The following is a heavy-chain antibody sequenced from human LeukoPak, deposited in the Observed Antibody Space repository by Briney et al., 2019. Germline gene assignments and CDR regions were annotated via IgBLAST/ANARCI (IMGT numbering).Heavy chain of an antibody. CDR2: VIPILGIA. CDR1: GGTFSSYA. J-gene: IGHJ4*02. D-gene: IGHD3-10*01. V-gene: IGHV1-69*04. Sequence: GASVKVSCKASGGTFSSYAISWVRQAPGQGLEWMGRVIPILGIANYAQKFQGRVTITADKSTGTAYMELSSLRSEDTAVYYCARERWFGELSFGYWGQGTLVTVSS. CDR3: ARERWFGELSFGY.